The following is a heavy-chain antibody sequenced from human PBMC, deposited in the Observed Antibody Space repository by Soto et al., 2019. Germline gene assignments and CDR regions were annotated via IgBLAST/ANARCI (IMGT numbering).Heavy chain of an antibody. J-gene: IGHJ4*02. CDR1: GFSFTSYA. Sequence: GSLRLSCAASGFSFTSYAMSWVRQAPGKGLEWVSSVSGSGGGTYYADSVKGRFTISRDNSKNTLYLLMSSLRADDTAVYYCAKAAERYFEWSQRNFDSWGQGTLVTVSS. CDR3: AKAAERYFEWSQRNFDS. CDR2: VSGSGGGT. D-gene: IGHD3-9*01. V-gene: IGHV3-23*01.